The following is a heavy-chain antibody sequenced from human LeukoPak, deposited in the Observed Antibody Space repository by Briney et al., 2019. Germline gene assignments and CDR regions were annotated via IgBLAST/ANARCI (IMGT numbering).Heavy chain of an antibody. CDR3: ARGEMATIEDAFDI. J-gene: IGHJ3*02. V-gene: IGHV4-4*07. CDR2: IYTSGST. D-gene: IGHD5-24*01. CDR1: GGSISNYY. Sequence: PSETLSLTCTVSGGSISNYYWNWIRQPPGKGLEWIGRIYTSGSTNYNPPLKSRVTMSLDTSKNQFSLRLSSVTAADTAVYYCARGEMATIEDAFDIWGQGTMVTVSS.